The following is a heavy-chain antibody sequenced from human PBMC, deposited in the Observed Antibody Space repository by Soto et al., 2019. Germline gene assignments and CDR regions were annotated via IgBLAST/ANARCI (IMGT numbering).Heavy chain of an antibody. CDR1: GYTFTSYD. CDR2: MNTNSGNT. J-gene: IGHJ4*02. D-gene: IGHD4-17*01. Sequence: QVQLVQSGAEVKKPGASVKVSCKASGYTFTSYDINWVRQATGQGLEWMGWMNTNSGNTGYAQKFQGRVTMTRNTSISTADMELSSLGSEDTAVYYCARVGPYLGMTTVPWGQGTMVTVSS. V-gene: IGHV1-8*01. CDR3: ARVGPYLGMTTVP.